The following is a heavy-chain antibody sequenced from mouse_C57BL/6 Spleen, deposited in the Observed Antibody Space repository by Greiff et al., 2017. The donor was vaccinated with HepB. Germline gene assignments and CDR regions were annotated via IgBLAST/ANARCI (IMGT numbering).Heavy chain of an antibody. D-gene: IGHD1-1*01. CDR3: ASSYYYGSSPPWFAY. CDR2: IYPGDGDT. Sequence: QAQLQQSGPELVKPGASVKISCKASGYAFSSSWMNWVKQRPGKGLEWIGRIYPGDGDTNYNGKFKGKATLTADKSSSTAYMQLSSLTSEDSAVYFCASSYYYGSSPPWFAYWGQGTLVTVSA. CDR1: GYAFSSSW. V-gene: IGHV1-82*01. J-gene: IGHJ3*01.